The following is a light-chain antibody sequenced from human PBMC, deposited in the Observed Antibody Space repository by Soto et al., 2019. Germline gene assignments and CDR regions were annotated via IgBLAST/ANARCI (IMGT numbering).Light chain of an antibody. CDR2: DVS. CDR3: SSYTSSSTLGV. J-gene: IGLJ1*01. Sequence: QSVLTQPRSVSGSPGQSVTISCTGTSSDVGTYNYVSWYQQHPGKAPKLIIYDVSNRPSGVSNRFSGSKSGNTASLTISGLQAEDEADYYCSSYTSSSTLGVFGTGTKLTVL. CDR1: SSDVGTYNY. V-gene: IGLV2-14*01.